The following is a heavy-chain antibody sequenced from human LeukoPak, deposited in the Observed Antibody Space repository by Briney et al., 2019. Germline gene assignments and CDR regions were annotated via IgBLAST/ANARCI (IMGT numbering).Heavy chain of an antibody. CDR2: IYHTGSP. CDR1: GGSISSGIYY. J-gene: IGHJ3*01. CDR3: VRGGNFDLLDYAFEV. Sequence: SETLSLTCTVSGGSISSGIYYWSWIRHHPEKGLEWIGYIYHTGSPYQNPSLKSRATLSVDPSRNQFSMRLDSVTAAVTSVYYCVRGGNFDLLDYAFEVCGQGKTVTV. V-gene: IGHV4-31*03. D-gene: IGHD3-9*01.